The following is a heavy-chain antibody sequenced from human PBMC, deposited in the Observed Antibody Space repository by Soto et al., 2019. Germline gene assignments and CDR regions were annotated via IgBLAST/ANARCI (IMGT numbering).Heavy chain of an antibody. CDR1: GYTFTSYG. Sequence: ASVKVSCKASGYTFTSYGISWVRQAPGQGLEWMGWISAYNGNTNYAQKLQGRVTMTTDTSTSTAYMELRSLRSDDTAVYYRARGLLSFGESYFDYWGQGTLVTVSS. V-gene: IGHV1-18*01. CDR2: ISAYNGNT. J-gene: IGHJ4*02. CDR3: ARGLLSFGESYFDY. D-gene: IGHD3-10*01.